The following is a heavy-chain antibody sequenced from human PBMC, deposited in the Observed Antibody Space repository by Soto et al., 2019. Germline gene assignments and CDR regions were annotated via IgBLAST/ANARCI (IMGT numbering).Heavy chain of an antibody. D-gene: IGHD1-20*01. CDR1: GFTVSSNY. CDR2: IYSGGST. Sequence: EVQLVESGGGLVQPGGSLRLSCAASGFTVSSNYMSWVRQAPGKGLEWVSVIYSGGSTYYADSVKGSFTISRDNSKNTLYLQTNSLRALDTAVYYCAREYMGVRVGYWGQGTLVTVSS. J-gene: IGHJ4*02. V-gene: IGHV3-66*01. CDR3: AREYMGVRVGY.